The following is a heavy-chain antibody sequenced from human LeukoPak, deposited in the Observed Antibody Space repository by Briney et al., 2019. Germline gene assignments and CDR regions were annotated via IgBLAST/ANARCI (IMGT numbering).Heavy chain of an antibody. CDR3: ARDRAGGGGVWWLRRYYYYMDV. J-gene: IGHJ6*03. CDR2: IYSGGST. V-gene: IGHV3-66*01. Sequence: GGSLRLSCAASGFTVSSNYMSWVRQAPGKGLEWVSVIYSGGSTYYAVSVKGRFTISRDNSKNTLYLQMNSLRAEDTAVYYCARDRAGGGGVWWLRRYYYYMDVWGKGTTVTISS. D-gene: IGHD5-12*01. CDR1: GFTVSSNY.